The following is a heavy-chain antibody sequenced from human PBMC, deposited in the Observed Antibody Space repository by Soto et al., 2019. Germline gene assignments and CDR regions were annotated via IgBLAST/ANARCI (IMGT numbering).Heavy chain of an antibody. D-gene: IGHD5-12*01. CDR1: GGSFSGYY. J-gene: IGHJ6*02. Sequence: QVQLQQWGAGLLKPSETLSLTCAVYGGSFSGYYWSWIRQPPGKGLEWIGEINHSGSINYNPSLKSRVTISVDTSKNQFSLKLSSVTAADTAVYYCARVWYSGYDWRMDVWGQGTTVTVSS. V-gene: IGHV4-34*01. CDR2: INHSGSI. CDR3: ARVWYSGYDWRMDV.